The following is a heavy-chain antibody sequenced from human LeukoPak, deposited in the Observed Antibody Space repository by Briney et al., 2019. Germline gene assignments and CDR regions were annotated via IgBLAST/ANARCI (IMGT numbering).Heavy chain of an antibody. CDR1: GFTFSSYW. D-gene: IGHD4-17*01. Sequence: PGGSLRLSCAASGFTFSSYWMSWVRQAPGKGLEWVANIKQDGSEKYYVDSVKGRFTISRDSANNSLYLQMNSLRAGDTAVYYCASPAIHTVTTSLFDSWGQGTLVTVSS. V-gene: IGHV3-7*01. CDR3: ASPAIHTVTTSLFDS. J-gene: IGHJ4*02. CDR2: IKQDGSEK.